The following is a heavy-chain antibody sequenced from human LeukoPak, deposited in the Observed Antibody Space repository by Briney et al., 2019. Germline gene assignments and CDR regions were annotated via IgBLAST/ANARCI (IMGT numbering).Heavy chain of an antibody. D-gene: IGHD2-2*02. V-gene: IGHV1-8*01. J-gene: IGHJ4*02. CDR3: TRGSQNCASASCYNF. CDR1: GYTFTSYD. Sequence: ASVKVSREASGYTFTSYDINWVRQAAGQGLEWMGWMNPYSGNTGYAQTFQGRVTMTRSTSISTAYMELGSLTSEDTAVYYCTRGSQNCASASCYNFWGQGTLVTVSS. CDR2: MNPYSGNT.